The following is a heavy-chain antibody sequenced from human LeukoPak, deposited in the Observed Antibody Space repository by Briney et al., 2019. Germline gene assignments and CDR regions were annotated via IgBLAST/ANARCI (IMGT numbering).Heavy chain of an antibody. CDR3: ARSNDNGDYYFDS. J-gene: IGHJ4*02. CDR1: GGSISSCY. CDR2: IYRSGST. Sequence: SETLSLTCSVSGGSISSCYWNWIRQPAGTGLEWIGRIYRSGSTNYSPSLKSRISMSIDTSRSQFSLKLSSVTAADTAVYYCARSNDNGDYYFDSWGQGTLVTVSS. D-gene: IGHD4-17*01. V-gene: IGHV4-4*07.